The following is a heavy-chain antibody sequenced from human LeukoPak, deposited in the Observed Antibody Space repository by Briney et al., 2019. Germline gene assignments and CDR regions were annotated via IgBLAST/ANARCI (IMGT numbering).Heavy chain of an antibody. J-gene: IGHJ4*02. V-gene: IGHV3-21*01. D-gene: IGHD3-22*01. CDR3: ASPYRGYYYDSSGYYAPFDY. CDR1: GFTFSSYS. CDR2: ISSSSSYI. Sequence: PGGSLRLSCAASGFTFSSYSMNWVRQAPGKGLEWVSSISSSSSYIYYADSVKGRFTISRDNSKNTLYLQMNSLRAEDTAVYYCASPYRGYYYDSSGYYAPFDYWGQGTLVTVSS.